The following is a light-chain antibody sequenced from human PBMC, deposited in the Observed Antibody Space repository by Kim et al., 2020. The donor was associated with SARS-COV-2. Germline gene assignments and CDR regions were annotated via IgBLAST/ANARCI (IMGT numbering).Light chain of an antibody. CDR3: SSYTSSSPRV. J-gene: IGLJ3*02. V-gene: IGLV2-14*01. Sequence: QSALTQPASVSGSPGQSITISCTGTSSDVGFYNYVSWYQQHPGKAPKLMIYDVSKRPSGVSNRFSGPKSGNMASLAISCLQAEDEADYYCSSYTSSSPRVFGGGTQLTIL. CDR1: SSDVGFYNY. CDR2: DVS.